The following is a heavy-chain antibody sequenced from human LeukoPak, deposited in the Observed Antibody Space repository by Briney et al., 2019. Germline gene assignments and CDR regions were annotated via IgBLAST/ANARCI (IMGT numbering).Heavy chain of an antibody. Sequence: PGGSLRLSCAASGFTFSSYAMSWVRQAPGKGLEWVSVISGSGGSTYYVHSVKGRFTISKDNSKNTLYLQMNNLRAEATAIYSCASALQWLVIDYWGQGNLVTVSS. CDR1: GFTFSSYA. J-gene: IGHJ4*02. CDR2: ISGSGGST. D-gene: IGHD6-19*01. V-gene: IGHV3-23*01. CDR3: ASALQWLVIDY.